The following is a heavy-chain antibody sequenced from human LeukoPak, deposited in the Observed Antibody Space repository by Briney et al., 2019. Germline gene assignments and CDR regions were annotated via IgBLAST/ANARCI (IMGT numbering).Heavy chain of an antibody. CDR1: GYTFTNYG. V-gene: IGHV1-18*01. D-gene: IGHD3-9*01. CDR3: ARWGRNFDDWFDP. J-gene: IGHJ5*02. CDR2: IIACNGNT. Sequence: ASVKVSCKASGYTFTNYGVIWVRQAPGQGLEWMGWIIACNGNTNYAQNLRGRVTMTTDTSTNTACMGLRSLNSDDTAVYYCARWGRNFDDWFDPWGQGTLVTVSS.